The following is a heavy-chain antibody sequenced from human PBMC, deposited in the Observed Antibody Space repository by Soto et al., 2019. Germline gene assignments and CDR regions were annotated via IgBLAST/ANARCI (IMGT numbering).Heavy chain of an antibody. Sequence: GGSLRLSCAASGFTFSSYAMHWVRQAPGKGLEWVAVISYDGSNKYYADSVKGRFTISRDNSKNTLYLQMNSLRAEDTAVYYCARVTVRGGDSSGYHFDSWGQGTLVTFSS. CDR2: ISYDGSNK. CDR1: GFTFSSYA. V-gene: IGHV3-30-3*01. D-gene: IGHD3-22*01. J-gene: IGHJ4*02. CDR3: ARVTVRGGDSSGYHFDS.